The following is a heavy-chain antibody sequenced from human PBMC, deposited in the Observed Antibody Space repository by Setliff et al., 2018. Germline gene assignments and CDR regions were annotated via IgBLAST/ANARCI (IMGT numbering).Heavy chain of an antibody. CDR1: GFAFSSYA. V-gene: IGHV3-23*03. CDR3: AKRRSSSWFGGMDY. CDR2: IYNDGSSP. J-gene: IGHJ4*02. Sequence: GGSLRLSCAGSGFAFSSYAMSWVRQAPGKGLEWVSHIYNDGSSPTYADSVHGRFTISRDNAKNTLFLQMDSLRVEDTAVYYCAKRRSSSWFGGMDYWGQGTLVTVSS. D-gene: IGHD6-13*01.